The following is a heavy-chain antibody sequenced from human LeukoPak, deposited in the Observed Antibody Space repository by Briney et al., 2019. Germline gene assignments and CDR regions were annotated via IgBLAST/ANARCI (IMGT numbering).Heavy chain of an antibody. D-gene: IGHD3-9*01. J-gene: IGHJ4*02. CDR1: GGSISSSNW. CDR3: ARGLNYDILTGYSPFDY. Sequence: SGTLSLTCAVSGGSISSSNWWSWVRQPPGKGLEWIGEIYHSGSTNYNPSLKSRVTISVDKSKNQFSLKLSSVTAADTAVYYCARGLNYDILTGYSPFDYWGQGTLVTVSS. CDR2: IYHSGST. V-gene: IGHV4-4*02.